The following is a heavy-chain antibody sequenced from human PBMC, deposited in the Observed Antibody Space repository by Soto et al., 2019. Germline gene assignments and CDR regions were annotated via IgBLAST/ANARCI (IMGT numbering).Heavy chain of an antibody. D-gene: IGHD3-22*01. CDR2: ISGSGGST. CDR3: ATSRPSITMIVVVITHALDY. CDR1: GFTFSSYA. J-gene: IGHJ4*02. V-gene: IGHV3-23*01. Sequence: SGGSLRLSCAASGFTFSSYAMSWVRQAPGKGLEWVSAISGSGGSTYYADSVKGRFTISRDNSKNTLYLQMNSLRAEATAVYYCATSRPSITMIVVVITHALDYWGQGTLVTVSS.